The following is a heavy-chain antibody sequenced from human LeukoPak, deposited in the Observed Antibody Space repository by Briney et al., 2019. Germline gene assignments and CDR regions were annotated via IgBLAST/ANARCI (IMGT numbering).Heavy chain of an antibody. CDR2: ISYDGSNK. D-gene: IGHD3-10*01. V-gene: IGHV3-30-3*01. CDR3: ARGQLLWFGELLF. Sequence: GGSLRLSCAASGFTFSSYAMHWVRQAPGTGLEWVAVISYDGSNKYYADSVKGRFTISRDNSKNTLYLQMNSLRAEDTAVYYCARGQLLWFGELLFWGQGTLVTVSS. J-gene: IGHJ4*02. CDR1: GFTFSSYA.